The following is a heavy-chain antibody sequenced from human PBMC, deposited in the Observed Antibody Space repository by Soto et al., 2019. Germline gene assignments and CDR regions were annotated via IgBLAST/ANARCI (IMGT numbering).Heavy chain of an antibody. CDR1: GFTFSSYG. CDR2: IWYDGSNK. J-gene: IGHJ4*02. CDR3: AKDGQTTVTQNIFDY. Sequence: GGSLRLSCAASGFTFSSYGMHWVRQAPGKGLEWVAVIWYDGSNKYHADSVKGRFTISRDNSKNTLYLQMNSLRAEDTAVYYCAKDGQTTVTQNIFDYWGQGTLVTVSS. D-gene: IGHD4-17*01. V-gene: IGHV3-33*06.